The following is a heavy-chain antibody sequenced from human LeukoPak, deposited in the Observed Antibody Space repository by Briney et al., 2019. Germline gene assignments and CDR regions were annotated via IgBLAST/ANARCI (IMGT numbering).Heavy chain of an antibody. CDR3: ARQCSSTSCYTGRLFDY. J-gene: IGHJ4*02. CDR2: ISAYNGNT. D-gene: IGHD2-2*02. V-gene: IGHV1-18*01. CDR1: GYTFTSYG. Sequence: GASVKVSCKASGYTFTSYGISWVRQAPGQGLEWMGWISAYNGNTNYAQELQGRVTMTTDTSTSTAYMELRSLRSDDTAVYYCARQCSSTSCYTGRLFDYWGQGTLVTVSS.